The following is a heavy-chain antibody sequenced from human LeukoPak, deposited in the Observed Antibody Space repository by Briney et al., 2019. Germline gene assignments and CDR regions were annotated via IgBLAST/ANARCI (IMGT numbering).Heavy chain of an antibody. J-gene: IGHJ4*02. V-gene: IGHV3-20*04. Sequence: GGSLRLSCAASGFTFDDYGMSWVRQVPGKGLEWVSGINWNGGGTAYADSVKGRFTISRDNAKNSLYLQMNSLRAEDTALYYCAKGWNSMDYGGGLDYWGQGTLVTVSS. CDR3: AKGWNSMDYGGGLDY. CDR2: INWNGGGT. CDR1: GFTFDDYG. D-gene: IGHD4-23*01.